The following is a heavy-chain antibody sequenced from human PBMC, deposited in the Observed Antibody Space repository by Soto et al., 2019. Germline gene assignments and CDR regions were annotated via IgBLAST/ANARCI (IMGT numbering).Heavy chain of an antibody. CDR3: ARGENYDFWSGPLGWFDP. D-gene: IGHD3-3*01. V-gene: IGHV4-34*01. Sequence: SETLSLTCAVYGGSFSGYYWSWIRQPPGKGLEWIGEINHSGSTNYNPSLKSRVTISVDTSKNQFSLKLSSVTAADTAVYYCARGENYDFWSGPLGWFDPWGQGTLVTSPQ. CDR2: INHSGST. CDR1: GGSFSGYY. J-gene: IGHJ5*02.